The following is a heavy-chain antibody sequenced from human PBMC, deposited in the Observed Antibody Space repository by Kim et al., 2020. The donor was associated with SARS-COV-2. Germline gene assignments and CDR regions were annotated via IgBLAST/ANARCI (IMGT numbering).Heavy chain of an antibody. D-gene: IGHD3-22*01. Sequence: NYAQKCKGRVTMTRDTSISTAYMELGRLRSDDTAVYYCARGITMIVRFDYWGQGSLVTVSS. V-gene: IGHV1-2*02. J-gene: IGHJ4*02. CDR3: ARGITMIVRFDY.